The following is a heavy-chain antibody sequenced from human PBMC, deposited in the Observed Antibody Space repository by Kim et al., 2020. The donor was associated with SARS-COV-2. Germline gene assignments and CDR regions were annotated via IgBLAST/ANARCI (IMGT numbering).Heavy chain of an antibody. CDR1: GFTFSSYA. Sequence: GGSLRLSCAASGFTFSSYAMHWVRQAPGKGLEWVAVISYDGSNKYYADSVKGRFTISRDNSKNTLYLQMNSLRAEDTAVYYCARAGSGWYWGGHYYYGMDVWGQGTTVTVSS. CDR2: ISYDGSNK. CDR3: ARAGSGWYWGGHYYYGMDV. V-gene: IGHV3-30*04. J-gene: IGHJ6*02. D-gene: IGHD6-19*01.